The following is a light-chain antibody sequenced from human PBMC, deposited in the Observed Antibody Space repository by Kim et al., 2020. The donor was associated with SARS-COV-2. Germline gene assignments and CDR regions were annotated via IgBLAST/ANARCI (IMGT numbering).Light chain of an antibody. CDR2: GAS. V-gene: IGKV3-20*01. J-gene: IGKJ1*01. Sequence: ESVLTQSPGTLSLSPGERATLSCRASQTVDSNYLAWYQHRPGQAPRLVIYGASNRASGIPDRFSGSGSGTDFTLTISRLEPEDFAVYYCQQYGTSRMFGQGTKVEIK. CDR3: QQYGTSRM. CDR1: QTVDSNY.